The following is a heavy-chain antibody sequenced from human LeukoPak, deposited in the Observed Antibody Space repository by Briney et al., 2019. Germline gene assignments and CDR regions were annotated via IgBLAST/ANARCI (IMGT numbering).Heavy chain of an antibody. Sequence: PSETLSLTCTVSGGSISSGDYYWSWIRQPPGKGLELIGYIYYSGSTYYNPSLKSRVTISVDTSKNQFSLKPSSVTAADTAVYYCARKVYNGYAPFDYWGQGTLVTVSS. D-gene: IGHD5-12*01. J-gene: IGHJ4*02. CDR1: GGSISSGDYY. CDR3: ARKVYNGYAPFDY. CDR2: IYYSGST. V-gene: IGHV4-30-4*01.